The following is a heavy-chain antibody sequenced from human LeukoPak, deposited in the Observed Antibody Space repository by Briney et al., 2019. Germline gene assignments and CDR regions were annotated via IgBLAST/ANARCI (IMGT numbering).Heavy chain of an antibody. CDR3: ARVRKYSYGFDY. D-gene: IGHD5-18*01. CDR2: IIPIFGTA. Sequence: GASVKVSCKASGYTFTSYGISWVRQAPGQGLEWMGGIIPIFGTANYAQKFQGRVTITADESTSTTYMELSSLRSEDTAVYYCARVRKYSYGFDYWGQGTLVTVSS. V-gene: IGHV1-69*13. J-gene: IGHJ4*02. CDR1: GYTFTSYG.